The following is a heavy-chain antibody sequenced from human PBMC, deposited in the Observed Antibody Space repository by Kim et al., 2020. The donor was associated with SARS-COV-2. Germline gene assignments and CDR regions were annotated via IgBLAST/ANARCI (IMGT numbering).Heavy chain of an antibody. V-gene: IGHV3-49*02. CDR2: GPT. Sequence: GPTKYAAAVKGRFAITRESYKSVANLEMNSLKTEDTAVYYCTWYSYGPFDYWGQGTLVTVSS. J-gene: IGHJ4*02. D-gene: IGHD5-18*01. CDR3: TWYSYGPFDY.